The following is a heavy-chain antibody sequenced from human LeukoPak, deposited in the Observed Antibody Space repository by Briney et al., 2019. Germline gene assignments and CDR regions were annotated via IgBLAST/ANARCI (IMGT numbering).Heavy chain of an antibody. CDR3: ARGGAARPDY. D-gene: IGHD6-6*01. V-gene: IGHV3-48*04. Sequence: GGSLRLSCAASGFTFSNYGMNWVRQAPGKGLEWVSYISSTSTNINYADSVRGRFTISRDNAKRSLYLQMNSLRVEDRAVYYCARGGAARPDYWGQGTLVTVS. CDR1: GFTFSNYG. J-gene: IGHJ4*02. CDR2: ISSTSTNI.